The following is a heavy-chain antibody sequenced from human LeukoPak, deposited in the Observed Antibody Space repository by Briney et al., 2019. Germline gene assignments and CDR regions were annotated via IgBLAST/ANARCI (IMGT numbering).Heavy chain of an antibody. J-gene: IGHJ3*02. D-gene: IGHD1-26*01. CDR3: ASSTLGSYSGDAFDI. CDR2: IYISGST. V-gene: IGHV3-53*01. Sequence: AGGSLRLSCAASGVHVSGNYMSWVRQAPGKGLEWVSVIYISGSTYYADSVKGRFTISRDNSKNTLYLQMNSLRAEDTAVYYCASSTLGSYSGDAFDIWGQGTMVTVSS. CDR1: GVHVSGNY.